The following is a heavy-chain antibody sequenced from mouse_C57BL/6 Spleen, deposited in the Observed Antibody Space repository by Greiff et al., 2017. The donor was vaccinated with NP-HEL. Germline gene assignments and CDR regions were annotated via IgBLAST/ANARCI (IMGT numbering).Heavy chain of an antibody. Sequence: DVKLQESGPGLVKPSQSLSLTCSVTGYSITSGYYWYLIRQFPGNKLECMGYISYDGSNNYNPSLKNPISITRDTSKNQFFLKLNAVTTGDTATYYCARVERYSNYVYFDYWGQGTTLTVSA. V-gene: IGHV3-6*01. J-gene: IGHJ2*01. CDR1: GYSITSGYY. D-gene: IGHD2-5*01. CDR3: ARVERYSNYVYFDY. CDR2: ISYDGSN.